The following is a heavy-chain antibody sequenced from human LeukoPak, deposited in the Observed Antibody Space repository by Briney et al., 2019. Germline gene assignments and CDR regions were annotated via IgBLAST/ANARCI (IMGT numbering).Heavy chain of an antibody. CDR3: ARAVAGTNTGFDY. Sequence: PGGSLRLSCAASGFTFSSYWMHWVRQAPGKGLEWVSVIYSGGSTYYADSVKGRFTISRHNSKNTLYLQMNSLRAEDTAVYYCARAVAGTNTGFDYWGQGTLVTVSS. J-gene: IGHJ4*02. V-gene: IGHV3-53*04. D-gene: IGHD6-19*01. CDR2: IYSGGST. CDR1: GFTFSSYW.